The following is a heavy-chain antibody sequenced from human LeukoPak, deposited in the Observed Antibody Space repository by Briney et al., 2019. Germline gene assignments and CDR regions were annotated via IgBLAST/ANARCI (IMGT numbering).Heavy chain of an antibody. CDR3: ARASKASAPFDC. D-gene: IGHD3-10*01. CDR1: GFTVSSNY. V-gene: IGHV3-53*01. CDR2: IYSGGST. J-gene: IGHJ4*02. Sequence: GGSLRLSCAASGFTVSSNYMSWVRQAPGKGLEWVSVIYSGGSTYYTDSVKGRFTISRDNSKNTLSLQMNSLRADDTAVYYCARASKASAPFDCWGQGTLVTVSS.